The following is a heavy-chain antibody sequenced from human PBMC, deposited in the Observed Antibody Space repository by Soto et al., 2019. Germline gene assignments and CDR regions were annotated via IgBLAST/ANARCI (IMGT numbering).Heavy chain of an antibody. CDR2: INPNSGGT. CDR3: ARLYCSSTSCYAPDYYGMDV. J-gene: IGHJ6*02. CDR1: GYTFTGYY. V-gene: IGHV1-2*02. D-gene: IGHD2-2*01. Sequence: QVQLVQSGAEVKKPGASVKVSCKASGYTFTGYYMHWVRQAPGQGLEWMGGINPNSGGTNYAQKFQGRVTMTRDTSISTAYMELSRLRSDDTAVYYCARLYCSSTSCYAPDYYGMDVWGQGTTVTVSS.